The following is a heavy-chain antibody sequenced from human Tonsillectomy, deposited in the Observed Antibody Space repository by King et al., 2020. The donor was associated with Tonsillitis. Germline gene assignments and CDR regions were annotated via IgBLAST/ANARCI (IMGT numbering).Heavy chain of an antibody. Sequence: VQLQESGPGLVKPSQTLSLTCTVSGGSISGASYFWTWIRQPAGKGLEWMGHIYISGSANYNPSLKSRVTISVDTSKNQFSLKLSSVTAADTAVYYCARTLGYGGADWGQGSLVTVSS. CDR3: ARTLGYGGAD. CDR2: IYISGSA. V-gene: IGHV4-61*02. CDR1: GGSISGASYF. D-gene: IGHD3-16*01. J-gene: IGHJ4*02.